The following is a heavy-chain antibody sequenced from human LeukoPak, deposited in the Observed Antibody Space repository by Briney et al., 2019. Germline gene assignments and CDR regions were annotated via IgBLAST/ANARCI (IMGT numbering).Heavy chain of an antibody. CDR1: GFTFSSYS. Sequence: PGGSLRLSCAAPGFTFSSYSMNWVRQAPGKGLEWVSSISTSSSYIYYADSVKGRFTISRDNAKNSLYLQMNSLRAEDTAVYYCAVARGYSGYFDYWGQGTLVTVSS. D-gene: IGHD5-12*01. V-gene: IGHV3-21*01. J-gene: IGHJ4*02. CDR3: AVARGYSGYFDY. CDR2: ISTSSSYI.